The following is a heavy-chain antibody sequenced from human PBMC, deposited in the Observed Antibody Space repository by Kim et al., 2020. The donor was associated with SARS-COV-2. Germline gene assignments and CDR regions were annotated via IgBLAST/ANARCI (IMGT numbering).Heavy chain of an antibody. CDR3: ARGPESGSSGYYYKLMGFEY. D-gene: IGHD3-22*01. V-gene: IGHV4-31*03. Sequence: SETLSLTCTVSGGSISSGGYYWSWIRQHPGKGLEWIGYIYYSGSTYYNPSLKSRVTISVDTSKNQFSLKLSSVTAADTAVYYCARGPESGSSGYYYKLMGFEYWGQGTLVTVSS. CDR2: IYYSGST. J-gene: IGHJ4*02. CDR1: GGSISSGGYY.